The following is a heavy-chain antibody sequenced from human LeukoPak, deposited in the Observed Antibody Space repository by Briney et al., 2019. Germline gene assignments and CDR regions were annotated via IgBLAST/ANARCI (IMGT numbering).Heavy chain of an antibody. Sequence: GGSVRLSCRTSGFTFAVFAINWVRQAPGKGLEWVGLIRSSPNGATTEYGASVKGRFTLSRDDSRNIAHLQMTSLKTEDTAVYYCTRNYNTQDFDYWGQGILVTVSS. J-gene: IGHJ4*02. D-gene: IGHD3-22*01. CDR2: IRSSPNGATT. CDR1: GFTFAVFA. V-gene: IGHV3-49*04. CDR3: TRNYNTQDFDY.